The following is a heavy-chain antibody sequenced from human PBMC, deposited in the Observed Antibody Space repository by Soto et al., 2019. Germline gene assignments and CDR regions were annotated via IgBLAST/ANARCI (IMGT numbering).Heavy chain of an antibody. CDR1: VGSISSYY. J-gene: IGHJ4*02. CDR3: VRGQKIWRTKVTHFDY. CDR2: IDYSGST. D-gene: IGHD4-17*01. Sequence: SPAQSLTYAVTVGSISSYYWSWFRQPPGKGLEWIAYIDYSGSTNYNPSLKSRVTVSVDTTEDQFSLKLSSVTAADTAVYYCVRGQKIWRTKVTHFDYWCQGTLVPVTS. V-gene: IGHV4-59*12.